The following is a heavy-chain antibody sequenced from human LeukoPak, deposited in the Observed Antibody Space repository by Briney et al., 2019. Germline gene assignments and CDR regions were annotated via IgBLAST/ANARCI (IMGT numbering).Heavy chain of an antibody. D-gene: IGHD4-17*01. Sequence: KPSETLSLTCTVSGDSISTSGYYYDWIRQPPGKGLEWIGNIYYIGNTWYNPSLKSRVTMSVDTSKNQFSLKLSSVTAADTAVYYCARTTTVTNFDYWGQGTLVTVSS. V-gene: IGHV4-39*07. J-gene: IGHJ4*02. CDR2: IYYIGNT. CDR1: GDSISTSGYY. CDR3: ARTTTVTNFDY.